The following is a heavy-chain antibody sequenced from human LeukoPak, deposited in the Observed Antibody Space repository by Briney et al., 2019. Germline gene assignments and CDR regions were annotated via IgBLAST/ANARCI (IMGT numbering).Heavy chain of an antibody. Sequence: GGSLRLSCATSGISFSNYYMSWVRQAPGKGLEWVANIKHDGSEKNYVDSVKGRFTISRDNAKNPLYLQLNSLRAEDTAVYYCRAASYWGQGTLVTVSS. CDR2: IKHDGSEK. D-gene: IGHD6-25*01. CDR3: RAASY. V-gene: IGHV3-7*01. CDR1: GISFSNYY. J-gene: IGHJ4*02.